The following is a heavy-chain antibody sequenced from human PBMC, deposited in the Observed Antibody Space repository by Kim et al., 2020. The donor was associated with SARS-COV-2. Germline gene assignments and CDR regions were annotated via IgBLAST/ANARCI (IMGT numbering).Heavy chain of an antibody. CDR2: IYTSGST. D-gene: IGHD6-19*01. Sequence: SETLSLTCTVSGGSISSGSYYWSWIRQPAGKGLEWIGRIYTSGSTNYNPSLKSRVTISVDTSKNQFSLKLSSVTAADTAVYYCARDGFPGQWLVYNWFDPWGQGTLVTVSS. J-gene: IGHJ5*02. CDR1: GGSISSGSYY. CDR3: ARDGFPGQWLVYNWFDP. V-gene: IGHV4-61*02.